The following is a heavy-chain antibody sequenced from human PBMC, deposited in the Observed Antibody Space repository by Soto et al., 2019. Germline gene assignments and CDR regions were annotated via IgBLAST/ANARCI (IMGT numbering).Heavy chain of an antibody. CDR1: GGGNLRDYR. Sequence: QVQLVQSGAEVKEPGSSVKVSCKASGGGNLRDYRTTWVRRAPGQGLEWMGGIIPKLGSANYAQKYQGIVTSTADESTNSVYMELRSLRSDDTAVYYCARGGEVYIFGAVYWGQGTPVTVSS. CDR2: IIPKLGSA. CDR3: ARGGEVYIFGAVY. J-gene: IGHJ4*02. D-gene: IGHD3-3*02. V-gene: IGHV1-69*01.